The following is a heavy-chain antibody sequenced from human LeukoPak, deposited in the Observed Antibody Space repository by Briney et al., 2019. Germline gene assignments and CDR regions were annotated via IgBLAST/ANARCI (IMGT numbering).Heavy chain of an antibody. D-gene: IGHD3-3*01. CDR3: AGGRVVIRGFDY. CDR1: GGPFSGYY. CDR2: INHSGST. Sequence: PSETLSLTCAVYGGPFSGYYWSWIRQPPGKGLEWIGEINHSGSTNYNPSLKSRVTISVDTSKNQFSLKLSSVTAADTAVYYCAGGRVVIRGFDYWGQGTLVTVSS. J-gene: IGHJ4*02. V-gene: IGHV4-34*01.